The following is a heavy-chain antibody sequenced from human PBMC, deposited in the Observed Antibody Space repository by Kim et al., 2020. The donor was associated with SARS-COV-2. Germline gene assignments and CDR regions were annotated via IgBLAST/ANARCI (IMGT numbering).Heavy chain of an antibody. Sequence: VKGRFIITNDNSKTTLFLQMNSLRAEDTAVYYCARTYYDILTAYLCYFDYWGQGTLVTVSS. J-gene: IGHJ4*02. V-gene: IGHV3-53*01. D-gene: IGHD3-9*01. CDR3: ARTYYDILTAYLCYFDY.